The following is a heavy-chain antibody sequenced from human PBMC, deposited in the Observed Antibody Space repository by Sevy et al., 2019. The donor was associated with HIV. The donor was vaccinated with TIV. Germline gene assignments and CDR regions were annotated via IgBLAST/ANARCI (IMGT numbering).Heavy chain of an antibody. D-gene: IGHD1-26*01. CDR2: INHSGST. CDR1: GGSFSGYY. V-gene: IGHV4-34*01. J-gene: IGHJ4*02. Sequence: SETLSLTCAVYGGSFSGYYWSWIRQPPGKGLEWIGEINHSGSTNYNPSLKSRVTISADTSKNQFSLKLSSVTAADTAVYYCARWQSEPNRGGATKDYFDYWGQGTLVTVSS. CDR3: ARWQSEPNRGGATKDYFDY.